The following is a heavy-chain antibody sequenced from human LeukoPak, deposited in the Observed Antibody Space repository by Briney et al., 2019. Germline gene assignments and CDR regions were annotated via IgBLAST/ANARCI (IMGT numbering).Heavy chain of an antibody. Sequence: EASVKVSCKASGYTFTSYAMNWVRQAPGQGLEWMGWINTNTGNPTYAQGFTGRFVFSLDTSVSTAYLQISSLKAEDTAVYYCARDHSGSGSYYQYPHYGMDVWGQGTTVTVSS. J-gene: IGHJ6*02. D-gene: IGHD3-10*01. CDR2: INTNTGNP. CDR3: ARDHSGSGSYYQYPHYGMDV. CDR1: GYTFTSYA. V-gene: IGHV7-4-1*02.